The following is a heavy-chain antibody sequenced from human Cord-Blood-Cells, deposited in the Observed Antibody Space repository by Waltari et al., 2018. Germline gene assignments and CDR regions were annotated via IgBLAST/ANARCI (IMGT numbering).Heavy chain of an antibody. CDR2: IRYDGSNK. D-gene: IGHD1-26*01. Sequence: QVQLVESGGGVVQPGGSLSLSCASSGLTFSSYARHWVPQAPGKGLEWVAFIRYDGSNKYYADSVKGRFTISRDNSKNTLYLQMNSLRAEDTAVYYCAKGRGTGITPLLDWGQGTLVTVSS. V-gene: IGHV3-30*02. J-gene: IGHJ4*02. CDR1: GLTFSSYA. CDR3: AKGRGTGITPLLD.